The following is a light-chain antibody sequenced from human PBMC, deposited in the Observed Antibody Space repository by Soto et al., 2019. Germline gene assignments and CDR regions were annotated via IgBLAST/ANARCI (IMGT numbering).Light chain of an antibody. Sequence: EIVMTQSPATLSVSPGERATLSCRASQSVRSNYLAWYQQKPGQAPRLLIHDISTRAPGIPARFSGSGSGTEFTLTISSLQSEDLAVYFCQQYSDWPLTFGPGTKVEI. V-gene: IGKV3-15*01. CDR3: QQYSDWPLT. CDR1: QSVRSN. J-gene: IGKJ3*01. CDR2: DIS.